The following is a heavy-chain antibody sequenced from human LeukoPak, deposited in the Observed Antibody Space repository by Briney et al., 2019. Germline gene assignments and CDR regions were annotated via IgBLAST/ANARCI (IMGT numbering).Heavy chain of an antibody. CDR1: GFTFSSYA. V-gene: IGHV3-30*04. J-gene: IGHJ4*02. D-gene: IGHD3-10*01. CDR2: ISYDGSNK. CDR3: ARDLIDYGSGSYYNGDY. Sequence: QPGGSLRLSCAASGFTFSSYAMHWVRQAPGKGLEWVAVISYDGSNKYYADSVKGRFTISRDNSKNTLYLQMNSLRAEDTAVYYCARDLIDYGSGSYYNGDYWGQGTLVTVSS.